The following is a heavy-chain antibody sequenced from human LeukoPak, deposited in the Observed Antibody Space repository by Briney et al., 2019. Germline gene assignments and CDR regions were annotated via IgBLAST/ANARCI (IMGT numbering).Heavy chain of an antibody. CDR2: INHSGST. V-gene: IGHV4-34*01. J-gene: IGHJ4*02. D-gene: IGHD2-2*01. CDR3: ARQGIVVVPAAMLALDYFDY. CDR1: GFTFDDYG. Sequence: GSLRLSCAASGFTFDDYGMSWVRQAPGKGLEWIGEINHSGSTNYNPSLKSRVTISVDTSKNQFSLKLSSVTAADTAVYYCARQGIVVVPAAMLALDYFDYWGQGTLVTVSS.